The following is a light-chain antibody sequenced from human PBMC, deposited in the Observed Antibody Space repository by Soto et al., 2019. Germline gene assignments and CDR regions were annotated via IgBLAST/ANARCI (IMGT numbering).Light chain of an antibody. J-gene: IGKJ1*01. CDR2: DAS. V-gene: IGKV1-5*01. CDR1: QSISRG. Sequence: DIQMTQSPSTLSASVGDRASITCRASQSISRGLAWYQQKPGKAPKVLIYDASSLKSGVPSRFSGSGSGTEFTLTISSLQVDDFATYYCQQYNSYSWTFGQGTKVDIK. CDR3: QQYNSYSWT.